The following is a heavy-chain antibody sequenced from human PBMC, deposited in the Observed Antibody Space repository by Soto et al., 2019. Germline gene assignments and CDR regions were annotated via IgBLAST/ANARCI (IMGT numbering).Heavy chain of an antibody. J-gene: IGHJ2*01. Sequence: AASVKVSCKASGGTFSSYAISWVRQAPGQGLEWMGGIIPIFGTANYAQKFQGRVTITADESTSTAYMELSSLRSEDTAVYYCARDTGNSSGYYHYWYFDLWGRGTLVTVSS. V-gene: IGHV1-69*13. CDR2: IIPIFGTA. D-gene: IGHD3-22*01. CDR3: ARDTGNSSGYYHYWYFDL. CDR1: GGTFSSYA.